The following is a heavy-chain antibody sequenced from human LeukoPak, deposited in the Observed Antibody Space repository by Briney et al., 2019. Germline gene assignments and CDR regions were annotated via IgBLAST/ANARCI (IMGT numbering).Heavy chain of an antibody. Sequence: SETLSLTCTVSGGSISSYYWSWIRQPAGKGLEWIGRIYTSGSTNYNPSLKSRVTMSVDTSKNQFSLKLSSVTAADTAAYYCARSYYDFWSGYFFDYWGQGTLVTVSA. D-gene: IGHD3-3*01. CDR3: ARSYYDFWSGYFFDY. CDR1: GGSISSYY. V-gene: IGHV4-4*07. CDR2: IYTSGST. J-gene: IGHJ4*02.